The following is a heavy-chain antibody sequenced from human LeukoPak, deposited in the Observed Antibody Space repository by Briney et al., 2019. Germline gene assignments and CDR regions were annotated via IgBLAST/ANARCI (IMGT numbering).Heavy chain of an antibody. J-gene: IGHJ3*02. D-gene: IGHD2-2*03. V-gene: IGHV4-59*08. Sequence: SETLSLTCTVSGGSISSYYWSWIRQTPGKGLEWIGYIYYSGSTNYNPSLKSRVTISVDTSKNQFSLKLSSVTAADTAVYYCARHWINDAFDIWGQGTMVTVSS. CDR1: GGSISSYY. CDR3: ARHWINDAFDI. CDR2: IYYSGST.